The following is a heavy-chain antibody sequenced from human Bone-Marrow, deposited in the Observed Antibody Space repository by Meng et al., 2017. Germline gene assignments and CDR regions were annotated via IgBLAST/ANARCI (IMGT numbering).Heavy chain of an antibody. CDR1: GFTFSDHY. D-gene: IGHD2-2*01. J-gene: IGHJ4*02. V-gene: IGHV3-72*01. CDR2: TRNKANSYTT. Sequence: EVQLVESGGGLVQPGRSLRLSCAASGFTFSDHYMDWVRQAPGKGLEWVGRTRNKANSYTTQYAASVKDRFSVSRDDSKNSLYLQMNSLKIEDTAVYYCARSSSTRDFDYWGQGTLVTVSS. CDR3: ARSSSTRDFDY.